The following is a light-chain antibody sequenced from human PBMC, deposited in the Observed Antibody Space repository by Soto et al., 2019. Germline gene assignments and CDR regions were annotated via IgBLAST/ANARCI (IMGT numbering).Light chain of an antibody. CDR1: SSDVGGFTY. Sequence: QSALTQPASVSGSPGQSITISCTGTSSDVGGFTYVSWYQQYPGKAPKLMIYEVSNRPSGVSNRFSGSKSGNTASLTISGLQAEDEADYYCSSYASGTTLYVFGSGTKLTVL. CDR2: EVS. CDR3: SSYASGTTLYV. J-gene: IGLJ1*01. V-gene: IGLV2-14*01.